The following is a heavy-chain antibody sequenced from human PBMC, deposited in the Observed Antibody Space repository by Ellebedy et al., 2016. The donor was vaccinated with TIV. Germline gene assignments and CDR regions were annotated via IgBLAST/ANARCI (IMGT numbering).Heavy chain of an antibody. J-gene: IGHJ2*01. Sequence: ASVKVSCXVSGYTFTRYGMSWVRQAPGQGLEWMGWIAVYNGHTKYAQKFQDRVVMTTETATSTVYMELRSLRSDDTAVYYCARGRLGGGHWYFDFWGRGTLVTVSS. CDR1: GYTFTRYG. CDR2: IAVYNGHT. CDR3: ARGRLGGGHWYFDF. D-gene: IGHD3-10*01. V-gene: IGHV1-18*01.